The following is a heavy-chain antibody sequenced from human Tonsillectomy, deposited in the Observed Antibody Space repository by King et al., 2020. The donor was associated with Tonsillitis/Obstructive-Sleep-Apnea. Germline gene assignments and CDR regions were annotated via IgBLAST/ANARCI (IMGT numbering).Heavy chain of an antibody. V-gene: IGHV3-20*04. Sequence: VQLVESWGGVVRPGGSLRLSCAASGFTFDDDGVSWVRQAPWKGLEGVSGINRNGGSTGYAGAVTGRFTISRDNDKTSLSLQMNSLRAEDTALYYWARATWGEATENDYWGQGTLVTVSS. D-gene: IGHD3-10*01. CDR1: GFTFDDDG. CDR3: ARATWGEATENDY. CDR2: INRNGGST. J-gene: IGHJ4*02.